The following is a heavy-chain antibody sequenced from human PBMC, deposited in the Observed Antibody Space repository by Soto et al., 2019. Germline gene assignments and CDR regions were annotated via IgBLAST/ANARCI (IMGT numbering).Heavy chain of an antibody. J-gene: IGHJ6*02. Sequence: QVQLVESGGGVVQPGRSLRLSCAASGFTFSSYGMHWVRQAPGKGLEWVAVIWYDGSNKYYADSVKGRFTISRDNSKNTLYLQMDSLRAEDTDVYYCARDEAGGYSYGYYYYYGMDVWGQGTTVTVSS. CDR1: GFTFSSYG. CDR2: IWYDGSNK. V-gene: IGHV3-33*01. CDR3: ARDEAGGYSYGYYYYYGMDV. D-gene: IGHD5-18*01.